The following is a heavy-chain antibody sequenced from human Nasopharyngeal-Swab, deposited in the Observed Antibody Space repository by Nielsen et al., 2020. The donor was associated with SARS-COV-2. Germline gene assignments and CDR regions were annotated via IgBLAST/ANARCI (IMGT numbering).Heavy chain of an antibody. D-gene: IGHD3-10*01. CDR3: ARDEGARVLWFGELSTYYYYGMDV. J-gene: IGHJ6*02. CDR2: ISSSGSII. Sequence: VRQMPGKGLEWVSYISSSGSIIYYADSVKGRFTISRDNAKNSLYLQMNSLRAEDTAVYYCARDEGARVLWFGELSTYYYYGMDVWGQGTTVTVSS. V-gene: IGHV3-48*03.